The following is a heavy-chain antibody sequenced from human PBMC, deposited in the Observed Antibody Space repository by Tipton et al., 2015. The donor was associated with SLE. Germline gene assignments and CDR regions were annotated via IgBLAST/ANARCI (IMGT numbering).Heavy chain of an antibody. Sequence: SLRLSCAASGFTFSSYGMHWVRQAPGKGLEWVAVIWSLGTNKYYADSVKGRFTISRDNAKNSLYLQMNSLRAEGTAVYYCARVGSGSRWGQGTLVTVSS. CDR1: GFTFSSYG. J-gene: IGHJ4*02. CDR2: IWSLGTNK. V-gene: IGHV3-33*01. D-gene: IGHD3-10*01. CDR3: ARVGSGSR.